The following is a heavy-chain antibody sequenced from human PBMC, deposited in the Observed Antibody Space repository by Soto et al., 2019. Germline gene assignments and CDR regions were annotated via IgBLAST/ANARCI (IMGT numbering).Heavy chain of an antibody. J-gene: IGHJ6*03. CDR3: ARDLGSGWPPPGYYYMDV. CDR2: IYYSGST. D-gene: IGHD6-19*01. Sequence: QVQLQESGPGLVKPSETLSLTCTVSGGSISSYYWSWIRQPPGKGLEWIGYIYYSGSTNYNPSLKSRVTISVDTSKNQFTLKLSSVPAADTAVYYCARDLGSGWPPPGYYYMDVWGKGTTVTVSS. CDR1: GGSISSYY. V-gene: IGHV4-59*01.